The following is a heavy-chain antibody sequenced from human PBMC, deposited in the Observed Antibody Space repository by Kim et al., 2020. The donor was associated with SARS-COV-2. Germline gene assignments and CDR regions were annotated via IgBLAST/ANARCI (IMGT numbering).Heavy chain of an antibody. CDR1: GGSISSSSYY. Sequence: SETLSLTCTVSGGSISSSSYYWGWIRQPPGKGLEWIGSIYYSGSTYYNPSLKSRVTISVDTSKNQFSLKLSSVTAADTAVYYCARLSYYDSSGYSWGQGTLVTVSS. CDR2: IYYSGST. D-gene: IGHD3-22*01. V-gene: IGHV4-39*01. J-gene: IGHJ5*02. CDR3: ARLSYYDSSGYS.